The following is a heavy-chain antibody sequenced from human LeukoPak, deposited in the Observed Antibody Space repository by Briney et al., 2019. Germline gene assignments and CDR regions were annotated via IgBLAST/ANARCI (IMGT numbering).Heavy chain of an antibody. CDR1: GFTFSNYN. CDR2: TISNNNYK. V-gene: IGHV3-21*04. CDR3: AKDIAEGATSRVDRGREGPPSLAFDI. Sequence: PGGSLRLSCAASGFTFSNYNMNWVRQAPGKGLEWVSSTISNNNYKYYADSVKGRFTISRDNAKNSLYLQMNSLRAEDTALYYCAKDIAEGATSRVDRGREGPPSLAFDIWGQGTMVTVSS. D-gene: IGHD5-24*01. J-gene: IGHJ3*02.